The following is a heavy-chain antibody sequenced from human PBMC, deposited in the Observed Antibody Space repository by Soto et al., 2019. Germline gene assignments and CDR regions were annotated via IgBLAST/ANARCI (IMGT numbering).Heavy chain of an antibody. Sequence: GESLKISCKGSGYSFTSYWIGWVRQMPGKGLEWMGIIYPGDSDTRYSPSFQGQVTISADKSISTAYLQWSSLKASDTAMYYCARHIILAPHYYGMDVSGHGTTLTAP. CDR3: ARHIILAPHYYGMDV. J-gene: IGHJ6*02. D-gene: IGHD2-8*02. CDR2: IYPGDSDT. V-gene: IGHV5-51*01. CDR1: GYSFTSYW.